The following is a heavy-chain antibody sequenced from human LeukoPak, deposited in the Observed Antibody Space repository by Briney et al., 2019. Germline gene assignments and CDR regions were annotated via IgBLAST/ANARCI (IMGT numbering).Heavy chain of an antibody. J-gene: IGHJ4*02. Sequence: PGGSLRLSCAASGFTFSDYEMNWVRQAPGKGLEWVSYISSSASIIYYSDSVKGRFTISRDNAKNSLYLQMNSLRDEDTAVYYCARDESGSSGSLDYWGQGTLVTVSS. V-gene: IGHV3-48*03. CDR3: ARDESGSSGSLDY. D-gene: IGHD3-22*01. CDR2: ISSSASII. CDR1: GFTFSDYE.